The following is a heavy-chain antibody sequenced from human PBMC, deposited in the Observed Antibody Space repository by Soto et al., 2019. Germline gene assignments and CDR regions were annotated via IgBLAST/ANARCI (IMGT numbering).Heavy chain of an antibody. V-gene: IGHV4-30-2*01. CDR3: ARLNGDPDS. J-gene: IGHJ4*02. D-gene: IGHD7-27*01. Sequence: SETLSLTCTVSGSSINSGGYSWTWIRQPPGEGLEWIGYFSHTGGTYYNPSLKSRVIISIDGSKNHLSLKLKSVTAADTAVYYCARLNGDPDSWGQGTLVTVSS. CDR2: FSHTGGT. CDR1: GSSINSGGYS.